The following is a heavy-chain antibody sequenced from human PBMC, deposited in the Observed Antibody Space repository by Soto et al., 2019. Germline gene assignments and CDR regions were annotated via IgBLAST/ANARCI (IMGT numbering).Heavy chain of an antibody. CDR1: GFTFSDHY. Sequence: EVQLVESGGGLVQTGGSLRLSCAASGFTFSDHYMDWVRQAPGKGLEWVGRIRNKANSYFIKYGASVKGRFIISRDDSQNSLYLQMNSLNTEDTALYYCVRVYLSGPPAGKVYDFWGQGTMVTFSS. V-gene: IGHV3-72*01. D-gene: IGHD3-10*01. J-gene: IGHJ3*01. CDR2: IRNKANSYFI. CDR3: VRVYLSGPPAGKVYDF.